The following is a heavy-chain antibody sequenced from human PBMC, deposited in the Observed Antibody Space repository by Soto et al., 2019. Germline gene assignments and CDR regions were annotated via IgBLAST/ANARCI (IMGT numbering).Heavy chain of an antibody. CDR3: ARGYYESSDDFVGSPIFDY. Sequence: SETLSLTCAVSGYSISSGYYWGWIRQPPGKGLEWIGSIYHSGSTYYNPSLKSRVTISVDTSKNQFSLKLSSVTAADTAVYYCARGYYESSDDFVGSPIFDYWGQGSLGTVSS. CDR2: IYHSGST. V-gene: IGHV4-38-2*01. CDR1: GYSISSGYY. D-gene: IGHD3-22*01. J-gene: IGHJ4*02.